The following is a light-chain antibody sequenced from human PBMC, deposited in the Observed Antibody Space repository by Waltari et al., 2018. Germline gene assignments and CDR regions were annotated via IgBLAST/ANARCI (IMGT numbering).Light chain of an antibody. CDR3: SSSTTSSTLV. CDR2: NVS. J-gene: IGLJ3*02. Sequence: QSALTQPASVSGSPGQSITISCNGTSSDIGNYNYVSWYQQYPGKAPKLMIDNVSDRPSGIATRFSCTKSGNTASLTISGLQAEDEADYYCSSSTTSSTLVFGGGTKLTVL. CDR1: SSDIGNYNY. V-gene: IGLV2-14*03.